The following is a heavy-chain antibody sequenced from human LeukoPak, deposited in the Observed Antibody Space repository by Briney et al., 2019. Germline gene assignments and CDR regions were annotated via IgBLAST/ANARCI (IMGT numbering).Heavy chain of an antibody. Sequence: GASVKVSCKASGYTFTSYGISWVGQAPGQGLEWMGWISAYNGNTNYAQKLQGRVTMTTDTSTSTAYMELRSLRSDDTAVYYCARDREVLRFLEWFLTDWGQGTLVTVSS. CDR1: GYTFTSYG. V-gene: IGHV1-18*01. CDR3: ARDREVLRFLEWFLTD. J-gene: IGHJ4*02. D-gene: IGHD3-3*01. CDR2: ISAYNGNT.